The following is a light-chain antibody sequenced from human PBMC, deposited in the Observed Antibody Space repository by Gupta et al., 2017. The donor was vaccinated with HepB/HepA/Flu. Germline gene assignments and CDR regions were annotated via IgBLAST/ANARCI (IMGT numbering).Light chain of an antibody. CDR3: SSFTSTSSLAV. J-gene: IGLJ2*01. CDR1: SSDV. V-gene: IGLV2-14*01. CDR2: AVS. Sequence: QSALTQPASVSGSPGQSITISCTGTSSDVSWYQQHQGKAPKLMIYAVSNRPARVSYRFSGSKSGDTASLTISGLQAEDEADYYCSSFTSTSSLAVFGGGTKVTVL.